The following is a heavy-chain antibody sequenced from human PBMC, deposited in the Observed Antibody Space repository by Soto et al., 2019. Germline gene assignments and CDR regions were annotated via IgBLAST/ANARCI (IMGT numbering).Heavy chain of an antibody. D-gene: IGHD1-26*01. J-gene: IGHJ5*02. CDR3: ARGPLLNRLDP. CDR1: GYTFTSYA. Sequence: ASVKVSCKASGYTFTSYAMHWVRQAPGQRLEWMGWINAGNGNTKYSQKFQGRVTITKNTSASTAYMELSSLRSEDTAVYYCARGPLLNRLDPWGKGTLVTVSS. V-gene: IGHV1-3*01. CDR2: INAGNGNT.